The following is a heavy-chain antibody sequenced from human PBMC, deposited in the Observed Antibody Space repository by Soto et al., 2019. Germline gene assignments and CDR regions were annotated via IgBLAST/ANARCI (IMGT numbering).Heavy chain of an antibody. CDR2: IKQDGSEK. D-gene: IGHD2-2*01. CDR3: VRGCGRSSCPYYFDY. CDR1: AFTFSTYW. Sequence: VQLVESGGGLVQPGGSLRLSCAASAFTFSTYWMSWLRQAPGKGLEWVATIKQDGSEKYHVDSVKGRFTISRDNAKESLYWEMNSLRAEDTAVYFCVRGCGRSSCPYYFDYWGQGSLVTVSS. J-gene: IGHJ4*02. V-gene: IGHV3-7*01.